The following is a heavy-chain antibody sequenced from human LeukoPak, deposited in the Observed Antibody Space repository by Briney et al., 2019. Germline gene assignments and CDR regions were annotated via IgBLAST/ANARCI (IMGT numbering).Heavy chain of an antibody. V-gene: IGHV3-7*03. D-gene: IGHD6-6*01. CDR3: AKGLYSSSSGAEVDY. Sequence: PGGSLRLSCAASGFTFSSYWMSWVRQAPGKGLEWVANIKQDGSEKYYVDSVKGRFTISRDNAKNSLYLQMNSLRAEDMALYYCAKGLYSSSSGAEVDYWGQGTLVTVSS. CDR1: GFTFSSYW. CDR2: IKQDGSEK. J-gene: IGHJ4*02.